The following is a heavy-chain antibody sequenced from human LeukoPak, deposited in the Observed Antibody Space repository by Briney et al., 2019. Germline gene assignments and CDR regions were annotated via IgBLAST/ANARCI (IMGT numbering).Heavy chain of an antibody. Sequence: KASETLPLTCTVSGGSISSHYWSWIRQPPGKGLEWLGYIYYSGSTNYNPSLKSRVTISVDTSKNQFSLKLSSVTAADTAVYYCARGRTIFGVVIRYNWFDPWGQGTLVTVSS. CDR1: GGSISSHY. CDR2: IYYSGST. D-gene: IGHD3-3*01. J-gene: IGHJ5*02. CDR3: ARGRTIFGVVIRYNWFDP. V-gene: IGHV4-59*11.